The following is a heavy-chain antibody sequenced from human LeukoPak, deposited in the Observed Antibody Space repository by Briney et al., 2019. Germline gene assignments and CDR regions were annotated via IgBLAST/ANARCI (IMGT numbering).Heavy chain of an antibody. D-gene: IGHD1-1*01. J-gene: IGHJ4*02. Sequence: ASVKVSCKASGYTFTSYYMHWVRQAPRQGLEWMGITNPSGGSTRYAQKFQGRVTMTRDTSTRTVYMELSSPRSEDTAVYYCAREPGGSGFDYWGQGTLVTVSS. CDR1: GYTFTSYY. CDR2: TNPSGGST. CDR3: AREPGGSGFDY. V-gene: IGHV1-46*01.